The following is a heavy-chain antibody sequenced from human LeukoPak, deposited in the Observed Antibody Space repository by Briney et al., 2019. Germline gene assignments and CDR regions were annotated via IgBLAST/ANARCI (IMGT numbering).Heavy chain of an antibody. V-gene: IGHV4-39*07. CDR1: GGSISSSFYY. CDR3: ANRGYSYGDDAFDI. CDR2: IYHSGST. Sequence: SETLSLTCTVSGGSISSSFYYWGWIRQPPGQGLEWIGSIYHSGSTYYNPSLKSRVTISVDRSKNQFSLKLSSVTAADTAVYYCANRGYSYGDDAFDIWGQGTMVTVSS. J-gene: IGHJ3*02. D-gene: IGHD5-18*01.